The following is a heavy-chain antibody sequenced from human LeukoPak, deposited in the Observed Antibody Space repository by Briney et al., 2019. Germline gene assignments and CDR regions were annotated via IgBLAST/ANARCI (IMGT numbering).Heavy chain of an antibody. V-gene: IGHV3-21*01. CDR1: GFTFSSYS. CDR2: ISSSSYI. D-gene: IGHD2-15*01. Sequence: GGSLRLSCAASGFTFSSYSMNWVRQAPGKGLEWVSSISSSSYIYYADSVKGRFTISRDNAKNSLYLQMNSLRAEDTAVYYCARFAGAAATRSDYWGQGTLVTVSS. J-gene: IGHJ4*02. CDR3: ARFAGAAATRSDY.